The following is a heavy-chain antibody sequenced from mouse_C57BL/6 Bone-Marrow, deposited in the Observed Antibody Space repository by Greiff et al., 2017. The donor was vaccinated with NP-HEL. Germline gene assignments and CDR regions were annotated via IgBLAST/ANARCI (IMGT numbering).Heavy chain of an antibody. Sequence: EVKLVESGGGLVQPGGSLKLSCAASGFTFSDYYMYWVRQTPEKRLEWVAYISNGGGSTYYPDTVKGRFTISRDNAKNTLYLQMSRLKSEDTAMYYCARQRGRWLLDYWGQGTTPTVSS. CDR3: ARQRGRWLLDY. J-gene: IGHJ2*01. CDR1: GFTFSDYY. D-gene: IGHD2-3*01. V-gene: IGHV5-12*01. CDR2: ISNGGGST.